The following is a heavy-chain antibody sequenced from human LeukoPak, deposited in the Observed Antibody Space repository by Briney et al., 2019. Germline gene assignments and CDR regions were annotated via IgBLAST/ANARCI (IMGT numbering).Heavy chain of an antibody. D-gene: IGHD7-27*01. J-gene: IGHJ4*02. CDR1: GFTFSSYW. V-gene: IGHV3-21*05. CDR2: ISNSGTSI. Sequence: GGSLRLSCAASGFTFSSYWMSWVRQAPGKGLEWVSYISNSGTSIYYADSVKGRFTTSRDNAKSSLYLQMNSLRAEDTAVYYCGRGHWGLDYWGQGALVTVSS. CDR3: GRGHWGLDY.